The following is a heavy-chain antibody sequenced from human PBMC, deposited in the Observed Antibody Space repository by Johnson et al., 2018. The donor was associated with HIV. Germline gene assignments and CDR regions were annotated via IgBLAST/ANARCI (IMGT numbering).Heavy chain of an antibody. V-gene: IGHV3-NL1*01. CDR3: ARMAAHVSDF. J-gene: IGHJ3*01. Sequence: QVQLVESGGGVVQPGKSLTLSCVSSGLSFSNLGIHWVRQAPGKGLEWVSAIYSGGSTYYADSVKGRFTVSRDNAKNSLYLQMNSLRVEDTAVYYCARMAAHVSDFWGQGTMVTVSS. CDR1: GLSFSNLG. CDR2: IYSGGST. D-gene: IGHD5-24*01.